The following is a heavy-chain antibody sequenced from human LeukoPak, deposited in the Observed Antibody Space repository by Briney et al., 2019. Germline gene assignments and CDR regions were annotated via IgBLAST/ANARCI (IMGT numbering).Heavy chain of an antibody. CDR1: GYTFTSYA. CDR3: ARHTYYDFWSLGFAP. D-gene: IGHD3-3*01. J-gene: IGHJ5*02. CDR2: INAGNGNT. V-gene: IGHV1-3*01. Sequence: ASVKVSCKASGYTFTSYAMHWVRQAPGQRLEWMGWINAGNGNTKYSQKFQGRVTITRDTSASTAYMELSSLRSEDTAVYYCARHTYYDFWSLGFAPWGQGTLVTVSS.